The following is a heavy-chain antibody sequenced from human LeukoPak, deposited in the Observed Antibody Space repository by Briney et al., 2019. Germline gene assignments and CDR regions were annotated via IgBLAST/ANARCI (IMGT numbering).Heavy chain of an antibody. CDR3: ARDRSIAAAGPSGSNIPYYFDY. V-gene: IGHV4-30-2*01. D-gene: IGHD6-13*01. CDR1: GGSISSGGYY. J-gene: IGHJ4*02. Sequence: SQTLSLTCTVSGGSISSGGYYWSWIRQPPGKGLEWIGYIYHSGSTYYNPSLKSRVTISVDRSKNQFSLKLSSVTAADTAVYYCARDRSIAAAGPSGSNIPYYFDYWGQGTLVTVSS. CDR2: IYHSGST.